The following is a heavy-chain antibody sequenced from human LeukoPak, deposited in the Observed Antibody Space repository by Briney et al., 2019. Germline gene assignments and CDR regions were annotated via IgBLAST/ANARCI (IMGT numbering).Heavy chain of an antibody. CDR2: IYYSGST. V-gene: IGHV4-59*01. CDR1: GGSISSYY. Sequence: SETLSLTCTVSGGSISSYYWSWIRQPPGKGLEWSGYIYYSGSTNYNPSLKSRVTISVDTSKNQFSLKLSSVTAADTAVYYCARDYCSGGSCYVDYWGQGTLVTVSS. CDR3: ARDYCSGGSCYVDY. J-gene: IGHJ4*02. D-gene: IGHD2-15*01.